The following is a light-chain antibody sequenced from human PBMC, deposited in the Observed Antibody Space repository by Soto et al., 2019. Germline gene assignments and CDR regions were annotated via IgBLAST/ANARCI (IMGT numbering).Light chain of an antibody. J-gene: IGKJ5*01. CDR1: QSIIIW. Sequence: IHLTQSPSTLSASLEDTVTIAFLASQSIIIWLAWYQQKPCKAPKLLIYKVASLESGVPSRFSGSGSGTEVTLTISSLQPDDFATYYCQQYNSYPITFGQGTRLE. CDR2: KVA. CDR3: QQYNSYPIT. V-gene: IGKV1-5*03.